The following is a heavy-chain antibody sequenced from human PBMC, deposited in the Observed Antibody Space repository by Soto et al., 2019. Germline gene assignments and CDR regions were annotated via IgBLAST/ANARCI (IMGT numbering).Heavy chain of an antibody. V-gene: IGHV1-69*13. CDR2: IIPILGTA. J-gene: IGHJ5*02. D-gene: IGHD3-9*01. Sequence: SEKVSCKASGGTFSSYAISWVRQAPGQGLEWMGGIIPILGTANYAQKFQGRVTITADESTSTAYMELSSLRSEDTAVYYCAREIRQYYDILTGYPGHNWFDPWGQGTLATVSS. CDR3: AREIRQYYDILTGYPGHNWFDP. CDR1: GGTFSSYA.